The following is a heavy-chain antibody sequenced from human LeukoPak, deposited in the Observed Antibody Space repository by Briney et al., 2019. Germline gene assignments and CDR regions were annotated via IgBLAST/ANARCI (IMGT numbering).Heavy chain of an antibody. CDR1: GFTFSSYA. CDR2: ISYDGSNK. V-gene: IGHV3-30*04. Sequence: PRRSLRLSCAASGFTFSSYAMHWVRQAPGKGLGWVAVISYDGSNKYYADSVKGRFTISRDNSKNTLYLQMNSLRAEDTAVYYCARDGIVAAFDYWGQGTLVTVSS. CDR3: ARDGIVAAFDY. D-gene: IGHD5-12*01. J-gene: IGHJ4*02.